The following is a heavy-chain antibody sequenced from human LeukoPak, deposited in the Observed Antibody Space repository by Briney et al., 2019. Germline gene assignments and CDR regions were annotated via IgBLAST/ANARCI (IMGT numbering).Heavy chain of an antibody. V-gene: IGHV3-21*01. J-gene: IGHJ5*02. D-gene: IGHD3-3*01. Sequence: GGSLRLSCAASGFSFSSKSMNWVRQAPGKGLEWVSSISSSSSYIYYADSVKGRFTISRDNAKNSLFLQMNSLRAEDTAVYYCAFGVVKSNWFDPWGQGTLVTVSS. CDR1: GFSFSSKS. CDR2: ISSSSSYI. CDR3: AFGVVKSNWFDP.